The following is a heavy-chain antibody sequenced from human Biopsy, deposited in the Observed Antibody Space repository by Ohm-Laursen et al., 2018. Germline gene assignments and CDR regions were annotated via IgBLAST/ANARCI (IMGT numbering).Heavy chain of an antibody. CDR2: IYSNGNT. D-gene: IGHD1-26*01. CDR1: GGSISRSSYY. V-gene: IGHV4-61*02. Sequence: TLSLTCTVTGGSISRSSYYWDWIRQPAGKGLEWIGRIYSNGNTNYNPSLKSRVSMSVDTSKNHLSLNLTSVTAADTAVYYCARDEGLLRAFDIWGQGTLGTVSS. J-gene: IGHJ3*02. CDR3: ARDEGLLRAFDI.